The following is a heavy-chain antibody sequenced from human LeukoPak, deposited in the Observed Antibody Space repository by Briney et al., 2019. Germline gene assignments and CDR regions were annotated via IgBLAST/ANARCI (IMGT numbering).Heavy chain of an antibody. J-gene: IGHJ3*02. Sequence: GESLRISCKGSGYSFTSYCITWVRQLPGKGLEWMGSIDPSDSYTNYSPSFQGHVTISADKSISTAYLQWSSLKASDSAMYYCARHLSGVDAFDIWGQGTMVTVSS. V-gene: IGHV5-10-1*01. CDR1: GYSFTSYC. D-gene: IGHD7-27*01. CDR3: ARHLSGVDAFDI. CDR2: IDPSDSYT.